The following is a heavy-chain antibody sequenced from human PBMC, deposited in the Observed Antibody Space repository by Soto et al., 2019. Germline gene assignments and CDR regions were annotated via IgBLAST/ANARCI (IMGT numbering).Heavy chain of an antibody. D-gene: IGHD2-2*01. CDR3: ARAGGYCISTSCSNWFDP. CDR2: IYHSGSS. CDR1: GDSISSGGFS. J-gene: IGHJ5*02. Sequence: SETLSLTCAVSGDSISSGGFSWSWIRQPPGKGLEWIGYIYHSGSSFYNPSLKSRVTISVDGSKNQFSLKVNSVTAADTAVYYFARAGGYCISTSCSNWFDPWGQGTLVTVSS. V-gene: IGHV4-30-2*01.